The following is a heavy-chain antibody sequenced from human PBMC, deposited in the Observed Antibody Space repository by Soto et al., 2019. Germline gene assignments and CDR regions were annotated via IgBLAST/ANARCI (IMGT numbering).Heavy chain of an antibody. CDR2: INPDGSEK. J-gene: IGHJ4*02. CDR1: VFTFSNAW. V-gene: IGHV3-7*01. Sequence: GSLRLSCAASVFTFSNAWMDWVRQAPGKGLEWVANINPDGSEKHSVDSVKGRFTISRDHAKNSLYLQMSSLTAEDSALYYCSRSLDSWGQGTRVTVSS. CDR3: SRSLDS.